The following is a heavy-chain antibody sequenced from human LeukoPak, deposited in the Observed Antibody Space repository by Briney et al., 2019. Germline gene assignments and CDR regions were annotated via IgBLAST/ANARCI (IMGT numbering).Heavy chain of an antibody. J-gene: IGHJ3*01. CDR1: GYTFTNFG. CDR3: ARDTVRFAPSHPQRAAFDV. V-gene: IGHV1-18*01. Sequence: GASVKASCKASGYTFTNFGISWVRQAPGQGLEYMGWISTTNGDTNYALKVQGRVTMTTDASTTTATMELRNLRSDDSGVYYCARDTVRFAPSHPQRAAFDVWGRGTMVTVSS. CDR2: ISTTNGDT. D-gene: IGHD3-3*01.